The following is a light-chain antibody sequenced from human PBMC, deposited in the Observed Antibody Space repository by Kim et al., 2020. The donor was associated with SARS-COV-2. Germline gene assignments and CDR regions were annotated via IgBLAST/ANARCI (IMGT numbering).Light chain of an antibody. CDR1: QSVSSN. V-gene: IGKV3-15*01. J-gene: IGKJ2*01. Sequence: EIVMTQSPATLSVSPGERATLSCRASQSVSSNFAWYQQKPGQAPRLLIYGASTRATGIPARFSGSGSGTEFTLTISSLQSEDFAVYYCQQYNNWPYTFCQGTKLEI. CDR3: QQYNNWPYT. CDR2: GAS.